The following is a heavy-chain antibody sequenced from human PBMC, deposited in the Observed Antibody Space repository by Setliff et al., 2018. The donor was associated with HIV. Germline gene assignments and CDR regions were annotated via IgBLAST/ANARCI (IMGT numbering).Heavy chain of an antibody. J-gene: IGHJ4*02. CDR3: ARGGGFWSGQLDY. CDR1: GGSLGDDY. CDR2: INHRGLS. V-gene: IGHV4-34*01. D-gene: IGHD3-3*01. Sequence: SETLSLTCAVYGGSLGDDYWSWIRQPPGKGLEWIGEINHRGLSNFNPSLKSRVSISVDTPRNQLSLKLTSVTAADTAVYYCARGGGFWSGQLDYWGQGTLVTVSS.